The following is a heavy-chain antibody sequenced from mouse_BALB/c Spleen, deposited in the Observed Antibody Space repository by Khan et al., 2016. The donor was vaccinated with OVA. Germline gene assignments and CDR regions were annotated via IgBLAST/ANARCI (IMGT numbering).Heavy chain of an antibody. CDR1: GYTFTTYT. Sequence: QVQLKESGAELARPGASVKMSCKASGYTFTTYTMHWVKQRPGQGLEWIGYINPSNGYTNYNQKFKDKSTLTADKSSSTAYMQLSSLTSDYSAVYYCAEYGAYYRTDGWFSYWGQGTLVTVSA. D-gene: IGHD2-14*01. CDR2: INPSNGYT. J-gene: IGHJ3*01. V-gene: IGHV1-4*01. CDR3: AEYGAYYRTDGWFSY.